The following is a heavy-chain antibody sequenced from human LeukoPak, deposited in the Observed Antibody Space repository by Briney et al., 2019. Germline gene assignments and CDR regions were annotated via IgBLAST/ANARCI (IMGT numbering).Heavy chain of an antibody. J-gene: IGHJ6*02. Sequence: ASVTVSCTASGYTFTGYYMHWVRQAPGQGLEWMGWINPNSGGTNYAQKFQGRVTMTRNTSISTAYMELSSLRSEDTAVYYCARDSYTSVAGGYGMDVWGQGTTVTVSS. D-gene: IGHD6-19*01. CDR2: INPNSGGT. CDR3: ARDSYTSVAGGYGMDV. CDR1: GYTFTGYY. V-gene: IGHV1-2*02.